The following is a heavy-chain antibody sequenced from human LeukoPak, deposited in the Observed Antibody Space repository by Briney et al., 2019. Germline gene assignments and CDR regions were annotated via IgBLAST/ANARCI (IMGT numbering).Heavy chain of an antibody. CDR1: GFTFEDYG. V-gene: IGHV3-20*04. J-gene: IGHJ4*02. CDR3: ARDKDLGGHDY. CDR2: INWNGGST. D-gene: IGHD3-10*01. Sequence: GGSLRLSCAASGFTFEDYGMSWVRKAPGKGLEWVSGINWNGGSTGYADSVKGRFTISRDNAKNSLYLQMNSLRAEDTALYYCARDKDLGGHDYWGQGTLVTVSS.